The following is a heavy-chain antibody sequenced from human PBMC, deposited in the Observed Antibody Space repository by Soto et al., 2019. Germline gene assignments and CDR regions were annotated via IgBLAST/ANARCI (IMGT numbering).Heavy chain of an antibody. CDR1: GDSISSGNKY. J-gene: IGHJ6*02. V-gene: IGHV4-30-4*01. CDR3: ARVPSPFDYYYAMDV. CDR2: IYSSGST. D-gene: IGHD3-16*01. Sequence: LSLTCTASGDSISSGNKYWSWIRQPPGKGLEWIGYIYSSGSTYYNPSLKSRLSISLHTSDNQFSLKFDSVTDADSAVYYCARVPSPFDYYYAMDVWGHGTTVTVSS.